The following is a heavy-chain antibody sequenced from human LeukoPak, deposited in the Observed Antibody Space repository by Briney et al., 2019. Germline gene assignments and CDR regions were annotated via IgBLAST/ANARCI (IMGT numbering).Heavy chain of an antibody. CDR1: GFTFSSYS. V-gene: IGHV3-48*01. J-gene: IGHJ4*02. CDR3: ARSIFGVAN. Sequence: GGSLRLSCAASGFTFSSYSVNWVRQAPGKGLEWVSYISSSSTIYYADSVKGRFTISRDNAKNSLYLQMNSLRAEDTAVYYCARSIFGVANWGQGTLVTVSS. CDR2: ISSSSTI. D-gene: IGHD3-3*01.